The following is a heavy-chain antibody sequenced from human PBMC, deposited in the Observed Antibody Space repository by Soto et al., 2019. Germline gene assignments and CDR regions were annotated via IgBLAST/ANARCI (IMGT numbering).Heavy chain of an antibody. D-gene: IGHD2-2*01. J-gene: IGHJ6*02. CDR1: GGTFSSYA. V-gene: IGHV1-69*06. CDR2: IIPIFGTA. Sequence: GASVKVSCKASGGTFSSYAISWVRQAPGQGLEWMGGIIPIFGTANYAQKFQGRVTITADKSTSTAYMELSSLRSEDTAVYYCARDQIVVVPAPYDYYGMDVWGQWTRVTVSS. CDR3: ARDQIVVVPAPYDYYGMDV.